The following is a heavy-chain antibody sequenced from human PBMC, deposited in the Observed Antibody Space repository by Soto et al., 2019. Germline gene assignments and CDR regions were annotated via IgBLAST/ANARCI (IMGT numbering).Heavy chain of an antibody. J-gene: IGHJ4*01. D-gene: IGHD2-15*01. V-gene: IGHV3-23*01. CDR1: GFAFNNFA. CDR3: ARGQGGFCTSGSCYFVY. Sequence: EVQFLESGGGLAQPGGTLRLSCAASGFAFNNFAMTWVRQAPGKGLEWVSGISGRGTSTYYADSVKGRFTISRDNSKSVVYLEMNSLTTEDTAVYYCARGQGGFCTSGSCYFVYWGHGSLVTVTS. CDR2: ISGRGTST.